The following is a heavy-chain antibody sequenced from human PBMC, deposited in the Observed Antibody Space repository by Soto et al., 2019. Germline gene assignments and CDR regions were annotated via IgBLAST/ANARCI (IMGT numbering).Heavy chain of an antibody. J-gene: IGHJ4*02. CDR1: GFTFSNYA. CDR2: ISNRGGGT. Sequence: GGSLRLSCAASGFTFSNYAMSWVRQAPGKGLEWVSAISNRGGGTYYADSVKGRFTFSRDNSKNTLYLQMNSLRAEDTAVYHCAKVRCSGGTSYGAPFDYWGQGTLVTVSS. CDR3: AKVRCSGGTSYGAPFDY. V-gene: IGHV3-23*01. D-gene: IGHD2-15*01.